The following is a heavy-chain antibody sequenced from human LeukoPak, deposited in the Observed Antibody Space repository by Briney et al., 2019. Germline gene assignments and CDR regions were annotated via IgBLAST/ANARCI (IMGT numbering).Heavy chain of an antibody. CDR3: ARAGAQQQLLWYFDL. D-gene: IGHD6-13*01. Sequence: ASVKVSCKASGYTFTAYYIHWVRQAPGQGLEWMGWINPNSGGTNYAQRFQGRVTMTRDTSITTAYMELSRLRSDDTAVYYCARAGAQQQLLWYFDLWGRGTLVTVSS. CDR1: GYTFTAYY. J-gene: IGHJ2*01. CDR2: INPNSGGT. V-gene: IGHV1-2*02.